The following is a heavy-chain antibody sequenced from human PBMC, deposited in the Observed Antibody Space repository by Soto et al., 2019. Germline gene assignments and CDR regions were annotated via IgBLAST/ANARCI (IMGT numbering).Heavy chain of an antibody. CDR2: IYYTGST. CDR1: GGSISSYY. J-gene: IGHJ4*02. V-gene: IGHV4-59*01. Sequence: QVQLQESGPGLVKPSETLSLTCTVSGGSISSYYWSWIRQPPGKGLEWIGYIYYTGSTDHNPSLKSRVTISLDTSKNQVSLQLTSVTAPDTAVYYCAAAPRYWGQGVLVTVSS. CDR3: AAAPRY. D-gene: IGHD2-15*01.